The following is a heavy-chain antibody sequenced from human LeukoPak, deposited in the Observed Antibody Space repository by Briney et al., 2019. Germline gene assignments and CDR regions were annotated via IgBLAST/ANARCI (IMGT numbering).Heavy chain of an antibody. CDR1: GGSILDSTYY. CDR3: ARQSSGYYYGWFDP. J-gene: IGHJ5*02. CDR2: IFYTGST. V-gene: IGHV4-39*01. D-gene: IGHD3-22*01. Sequence: PSETLSLTCTVSGGSILDSTYYWAWIRQPPGKGLEWTATIFYTGSTHYNPSLKSRVTMSVDTVKNQFSLNLNSVTAADTAVYYCARQSSGYYYGWFDPWGQGTLVTVSS.